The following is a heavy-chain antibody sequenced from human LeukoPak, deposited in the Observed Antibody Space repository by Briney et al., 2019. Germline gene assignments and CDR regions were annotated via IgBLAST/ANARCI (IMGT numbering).Heavy chain of an antibody. CDR2: IYHGGST. J-gene: IGHJ3*02. CDR3: ARDGFSYGPPDAFDI. D-gene: IGHD3-10*01. CDR1: GGSFSGYY. Sequence: SETLSLTCAVYGGSFSGYYWSWIRQPPGKGLEWIGEIYHGGSTNYNPSLKSRLTISVDTSKNQFSLKLSSVTAADTAVYYCARDGFSYGPPDAFDIWGQATMVTVSS. V-gene: IGHV4-34*01.